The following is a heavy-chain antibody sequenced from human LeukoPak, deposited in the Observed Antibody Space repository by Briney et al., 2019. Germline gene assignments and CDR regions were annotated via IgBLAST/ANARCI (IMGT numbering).Heavy chain of an antibody. CDR2: IKSKTDGGTT. CDR3: TTGLTTVTTLDY. Sequence: PGGSLRLSCAASGFTFSNAWMSWGRQAPGKGLEWVGRIKSKTDGGTTDYAAPVKGRFTISRDDSKNTLYLQMNSLKTEDTAVYYCTTGLTTVTTLDYWGQGTLVTVSS. V-gene: IGHV3-15*01. J-gene: IGHJ4*02. D-gene: IGHD4-17*01. CDR1: GFTFSNAW.